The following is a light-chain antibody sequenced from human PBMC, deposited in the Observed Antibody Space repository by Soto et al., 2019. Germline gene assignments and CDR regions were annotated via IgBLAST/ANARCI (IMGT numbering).Light chain of an antibody. Sequence: QSALTQPPSASGSPGQSVTISCTGTSSDVGGYNYVSWYQQHPGKAPRLMIYEVHKRPSGVPDRFSGSRSGNTASLTVSGLQAEDEADYYCSSYAGSNNFVVFGGGTQLTVL. J-gene: IGLJ2*01. CDR1: SSDVGGYNY. CDR2: EVH. CDR3: SSYAGSNNFVV. V-gene: IGLV2-8*01.